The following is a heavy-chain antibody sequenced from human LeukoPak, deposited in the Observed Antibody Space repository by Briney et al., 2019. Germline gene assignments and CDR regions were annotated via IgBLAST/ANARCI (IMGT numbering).Heavy chain of an antibody. J-gene: IGHJ4*02. Sequence: GGSLRLSCAASGFTFSSYAMHWVREATGKGLEWVAVISYDGSNKYYADSVKGRFTISRDNSKNTLYLQMNSLRAEDTAVYYCARDFGPALRYFADYWGQGTLVTVSS. CDR2: ISYDGSNK. D-gene: IGHD3-9*01. V-gene: IGHV3-30-3*01. CDR1: GFTFSSYA. CDR3: ARDFGPALRYFADY.